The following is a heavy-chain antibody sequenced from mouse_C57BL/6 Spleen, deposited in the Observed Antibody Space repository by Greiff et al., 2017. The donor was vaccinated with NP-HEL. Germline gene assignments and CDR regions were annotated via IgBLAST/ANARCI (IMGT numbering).Heavy chain of an antibody. CDR1: GYTFTSYW. CDR3: AIESTTVVEGRYFDY. J-gene: IGHJ2*01. D-gene: IGHD1-1*01. V-gene: IGHV1-74*01. Sequence: VQLQQPGAELVKPGASVKVSCKASGYTFTSYWMHWVKQGPGQGLEWIGRIHPSDSDTNYNQKFKGKATLTVDKSSSTAYMQLSSLTSEDSAVYYCAIESTTVVEGRYFDYWGQGTTLTVSS. CDR2: IHPSDSDT.